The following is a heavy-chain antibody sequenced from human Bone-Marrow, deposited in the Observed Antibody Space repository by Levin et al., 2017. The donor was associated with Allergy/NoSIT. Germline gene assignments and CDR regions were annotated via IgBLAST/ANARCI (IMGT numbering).Heavy chain of an antibody. Sequence: LTGGSLRLSCAASGFTFDDSGMYWVRQAPGKGLECVSGISWNSESIDYADSVKGRFTISRDNAKKSLYLQMNSLRTEDTALYYCVKVGGTIRHRGLEYFQHWGQGTLVTVSS. D-gene: IGHD1-26*01. CDR1: GFTFDDSG. CDR3: VKVGGTIRHRGLEYFQH. J-gene: IGHJ1*01. CDR2: ISWNSESI. V-gene: IGHV3-9*01.